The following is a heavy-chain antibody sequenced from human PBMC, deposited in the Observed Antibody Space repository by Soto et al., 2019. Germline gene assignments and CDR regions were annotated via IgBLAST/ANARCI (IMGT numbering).Heavy chain of an antibody. CDR2: INHSGST. CDR3: ARGPFGYYDSSGYSRAFYYYYGMDV. D-gene: IGHD3-22*01. V-gene: IGHV4-34*01. J-gene: IGHJ6*02. CDR1: GGSFSGYY. Sequence: PSETLSLTCAVYGGSFSGYYWSWIRQPPGKGLEWIGEINHSGSTNYNPSLKSRVTISVDTSKNQFSLKLSSVTAADTAVYYCARGPFGYYDSSGYSRAFYYYYGMDVWGQGTTVTVSS.